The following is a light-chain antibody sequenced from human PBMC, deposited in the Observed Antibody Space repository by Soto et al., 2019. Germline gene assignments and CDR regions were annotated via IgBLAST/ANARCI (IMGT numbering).Light chain of an antibody. V-gene: IGKV3-11*01. Sequence: EVVLTQSPVTLSLSPGERATLSCRASQSFRGLLAWYQQKPGQAPRLLIYDAYNRATGIPPRFSGSVSGTDFTLTITRLEPEDFAVFYCQQYGSSGIIFGQGTRLEIK. CDR1: QSFRGL. CDR3: QQYGSSGII. J-gene: IGKJ5*01. CDR2: DAY.